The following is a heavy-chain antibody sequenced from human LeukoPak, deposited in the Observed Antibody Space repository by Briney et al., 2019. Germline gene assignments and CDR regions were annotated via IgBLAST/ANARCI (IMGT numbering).Heavy chain of an antibody. J-gene: IGHJ4*02. D-gene: IGHD1-1*01. CDR3: ARDQLEPAFDY. Sequence: GGSLRLSCAASGFTFSYYNMNWVRPAPGKGLEWVSSISSTSSYIYYADSVKGRFTISRDNAKNSLYLQMTSLRAEDTAVYYCARDQLEPAFDYWGQGTLVTVSS. CDR2: ISSTSSYI. V-gene: IGHV3-21*01. CDR1: GFTFSYYN.